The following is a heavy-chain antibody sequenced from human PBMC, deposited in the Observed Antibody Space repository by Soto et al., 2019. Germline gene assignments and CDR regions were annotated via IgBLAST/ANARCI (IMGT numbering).Heavy chain of an antibody. CDR3: ARVAIASGGVIAVTYALDV. J-gene: IGHJ6*02. V-gene: IGHV3-48*02. Sequence: EVTMVESGGGLVQPGGSLSLSCEVSGFTLSTYSMNWVRQAPGKGLEWVSFITSSGSTIYYADSVKGRFTVSRDNAKNSLFLQMNSLRDEDTAVYYCARVAIASGGVIAVTYALDVWGQGTTVTVSS. D-gene: IGHD3-16*02. CDR2: ITSSGSTI. CDR1: GFTLSTYS.